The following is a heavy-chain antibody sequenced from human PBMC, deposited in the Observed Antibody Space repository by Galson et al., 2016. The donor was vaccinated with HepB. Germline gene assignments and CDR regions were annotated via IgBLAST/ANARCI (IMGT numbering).Heavy chain of an antibody. CDR2: IDWDDDK. J-gene: IGHJ5*02. Sequence: PALVKPTQTLTLTCTFSGFSLSTSGMCVSWIRQPPGKALEWLALIDWDDDKYYSTSLKTRLTISKDNSRNQVVLIMYNIDPVDTATYYCARGGSPEKKWFDPWGQGTLVTVSS. D-gene: IGHD3-10*01. CDR3: ARGGSPEKKWFDP. CDR1: GFSLSTSGMC. V-gene: IGHV2-70*01.